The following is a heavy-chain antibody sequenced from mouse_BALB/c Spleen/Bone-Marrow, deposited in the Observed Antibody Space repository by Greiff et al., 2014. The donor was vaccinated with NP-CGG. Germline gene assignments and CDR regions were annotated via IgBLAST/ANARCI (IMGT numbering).Heavy chain of an antibody. CDR3: ARNGYYYYFDY. CDR2: ISYSGST. J-gene: IGHJ2*01. V-gene: IGHV3-2*02. CDR1: GYSITSDYA. Sequence: EVQRVESGPGLVKPSQSLSLTCTVTGYSITSDYAWNWIRQFPGNKLEWMGYISYSGSTSYNPSLKSRISITRDTSKNQFFLQLNSVTTEDTATYYCARNGYYYYFDYGGQGTTLTVSS. D-gene: IGHD2-3*01.